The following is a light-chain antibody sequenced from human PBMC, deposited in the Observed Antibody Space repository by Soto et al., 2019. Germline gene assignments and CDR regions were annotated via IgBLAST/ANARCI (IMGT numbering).Light chain of an antibody. CDR1: RSLGTY. V-gene: IGKV1-5*01. CDR2: DTS. J-gene: IGKJ1*01. Sequence: DIQMTQSPSTLSASVGDRVTITCRASRSLGTYLAWYQQKAGKAPELLIHDTSTFESGVPSRFSGSGYGTEFTLTISSLQPDDFATYFCQQHNTYSKTFGQGTRVEIK. CDR3: QQHNTYSKT.